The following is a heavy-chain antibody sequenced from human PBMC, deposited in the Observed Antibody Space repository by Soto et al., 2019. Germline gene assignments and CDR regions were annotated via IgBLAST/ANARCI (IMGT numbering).Heavy chain of an antibody. V-gene: IGHV3-30*18. CDR3: AKEGETKQWRRYFAY. D-gene: IGHD6-19*01. CDR2: ISYDGSNT. Sequence: QVQLVESGGGVVQPGRSLRLSCAASGFTFTSYAMHWVRQAPGKGLEYVAIISYDGSNTYYADSVKGRFTISRDNSKKPLYLQINSRRAEDTAVYYCAKEGETKQWRRYFAYGGQGTLFTVSS. CDR1: GFTFTSYA. J-gene: IGHJ4*02.